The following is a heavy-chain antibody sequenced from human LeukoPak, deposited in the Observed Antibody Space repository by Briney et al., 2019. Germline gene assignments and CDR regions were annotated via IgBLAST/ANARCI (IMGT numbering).Heavy chain of an antibody. CDR1: GFSFSTYA. J-gene: IGHJ4*02. CDR3: ARPYSGSYYRQVDY. CDR2: ISFDGSNK. D-gene: IGHD1-26*01. V-gene: IGHV3-30-3*01. Sequence: PGGSLRLSCAASGFSFSTYAMHWVRQAPGKGLEWVAAISFDGSNKYYADSVKGRFTISRDNSQNTLYLQLNTPRTEDTAVYFCARPYSGSYYRQVDYWGQGTLVTVSS.